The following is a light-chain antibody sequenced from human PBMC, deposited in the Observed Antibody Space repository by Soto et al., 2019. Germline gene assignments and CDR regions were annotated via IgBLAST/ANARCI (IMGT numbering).Light chain of an antibody. Sequence: QSALTQPPSASGSPGQSVTISCTGTSSDVGAYKYVSWYQQYPGKAPKLMIYEVTKRPSGVPDRFSGSKSGNTASLTVSGLQAEDEADYYSTSYVGNDIWWFGGGTKLTVL. CDR2: EVT. CDR3: TSYVGNDIWW. V-gene: IGLV2-8*01. J-gene: IGLJ3*02. CDR1: SSDVGAYKY.